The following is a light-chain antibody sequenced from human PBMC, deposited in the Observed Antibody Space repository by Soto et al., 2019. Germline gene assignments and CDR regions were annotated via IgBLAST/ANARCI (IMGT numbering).Light chain of an antibody. Sequence: DIQMNKCPSNLPAYVGDRVTITCQASQGISNYLAWYQQKPGKVPKLLIYAASTLQSGVPSRFSGSGSGTDFTLTISSLQPEDVATYYCQKYNSAPHPFGQGTRLENK. CDR3: QKYNSAPHP. V-gene: IGKV1-27*01. J-gene: IGKJ5*01. CDR1: QGISNY. CDR2: AAS.